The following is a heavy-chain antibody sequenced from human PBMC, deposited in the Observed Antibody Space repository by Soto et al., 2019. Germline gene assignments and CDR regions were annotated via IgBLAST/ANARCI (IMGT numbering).Heavy chain of an antibody. CDR1: GYTFTNYA. CDR3: ARDRLRGYDSSGFYS. J-gene: IGHJ4*02. CDR2: INAGNGNT. Sequence: GASVKVSCKASGYTFTNYAMHWVRQAPGQRLEWMGWINAGNGNTKYSQKFQGRVTITTATSTNTVFLELRSLKSDDTAIYYCARDRLRGYDSSGFYSWGQGTMVTVSS. V-gene: IGHV1-3*01. D-gene: IGHD3-22*01.